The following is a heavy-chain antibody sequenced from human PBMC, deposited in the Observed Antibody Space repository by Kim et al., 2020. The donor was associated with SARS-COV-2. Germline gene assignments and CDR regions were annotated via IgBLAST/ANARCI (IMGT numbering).Heavy chain of an antibody. V-gene: IGHV4-4*07. J-gene: IGHJ4*02. CDR3: VKQAFGVPAV. Sequence: SETLSLTCSVSGDSINDKEWSWIRQPAGKGLEWIGRITKIGGTAYNPSLQSRVTMSVDMSKTQFFLRLSFVTAADTAVYYCVKQAFGVPAVWGQGILVTVSS. D-gene: IGHD2-8*01. CDR1: GDSINDKE. CDR2: ITKIGGT.